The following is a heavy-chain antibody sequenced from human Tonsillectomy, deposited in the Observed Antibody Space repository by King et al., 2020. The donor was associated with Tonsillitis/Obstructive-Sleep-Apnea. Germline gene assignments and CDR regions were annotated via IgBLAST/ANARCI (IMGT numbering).Heavy chain of an antibody. D-gene: IGHD6-19*01. Sequence: VQLVQSGAEVKKPGESLKISCQGSGFTFINYWIGWVRQMPGKGLEWMGIIYPDDSDTRYSPSFQGQVTISADKSISTAYLQWGSLKPSDTAIFYCARGQASSGWYPDFDFWGQGTLVTVSS. CDR1: GFTFINYW. CDR3: ARGQASSGWYPDFDF. V-gene: IGHV5-51*03. J-gene: IGHJ4*02. CDR2: IYPDDSDT.